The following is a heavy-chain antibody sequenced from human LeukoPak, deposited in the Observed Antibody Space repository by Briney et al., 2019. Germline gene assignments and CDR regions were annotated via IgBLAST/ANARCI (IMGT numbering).Heavy chain of an antibody. V-gene: IGHV3-11*01. Sequence: GGSLRLSCAASGFTFIDYYISWIRQAPGKGLEWVSYISSSGSTIYYADSVKGRFTISRDNAKNSLYLQMNSLRAEDTAVYYCARARSGYYYGSGSYYTYFDYWGQGTLVTVSS. CDR3: ARARSGYYYGSGSYYTYFDY. CDR1: GFTFIDYY. J-gene: IGHJ4*02. CDR2: ISSSGSTI. D-gene: IGHD3-10*01.